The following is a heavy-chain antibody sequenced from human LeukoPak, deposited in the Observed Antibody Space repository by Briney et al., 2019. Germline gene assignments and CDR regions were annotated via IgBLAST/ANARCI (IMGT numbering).Heavy chain of an antibody. J-gene: IGHJ5*02. CDR3: ARATVQLVLPIWFDP. Sequence: GGSLRLSCAASGFMFSTYWMSWVRQAPGKGLEWVANIKQDGSEKYYVDSVKGRFTISRDNAKNSLYLQMNSLRAEDTAVYYCARATVQLVLPIWFDPWGQGTLVTVSS. CDR1: GFMFSTYW. D-gene: IGHD6-6*01. CDR2: IKQDGSEK. V-gene: IGHV3-7*01.